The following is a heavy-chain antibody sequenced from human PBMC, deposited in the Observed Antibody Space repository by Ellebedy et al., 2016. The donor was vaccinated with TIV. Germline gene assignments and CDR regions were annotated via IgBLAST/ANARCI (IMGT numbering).Heavy chain of an antibody. Sequence: GESLKISCTASGFTVGSNYMCWVRQAPGKGPEWVSVISSGGTTNYADSVKGRFTVSRDSSKNTLYLQMNSLRAEDTAVYYCARRSDHSLQGDYWGQGTLVTVSS. CDR1: GFTVGSNY. J-gene: IGHJ4*02. CDR2: ISSGGTT. D-gene: IGHD1-14*01. CDR3: ARRSDHSLQGDY. V-gene: IGHV3-66*04.